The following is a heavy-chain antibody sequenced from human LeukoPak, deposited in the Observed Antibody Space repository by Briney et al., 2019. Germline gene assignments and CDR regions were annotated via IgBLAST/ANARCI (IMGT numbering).Heavy chain of an antibody. Sequence: SETLSLTCTVSGYSISSGHYWAWIRQSPEKGLEWIASMFHSGSTNYNPSLKSRVTISVDTSKNQFSLKLSSVTAADTAVYYCARHKMDYWGQGTLVTVSS. CDR2: MFHSGST. J-gene: IGHJ4*02. CDR1: GYSISSGHY. V-gene: IGHV4-38-2*02. D-gene: IGHD5-24*01. CDR3: ARHKMDY.